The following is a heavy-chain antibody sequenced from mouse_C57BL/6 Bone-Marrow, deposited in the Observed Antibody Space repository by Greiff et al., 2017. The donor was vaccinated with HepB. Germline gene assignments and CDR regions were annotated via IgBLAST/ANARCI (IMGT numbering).Heavy chain of an antibody. V-gene: IGHV2-2*01. D-gene: IGHD2-5*01. Sequence: VKLVESGPGLVQPSQSLSITCTVSGFSLTSYGVHWVRQSPGKGLEWLGVIWSGGSTDYNAAFISRLSISKDNSKSQVFFKMNSLQADDTAIYYCARRFYSNHYYAMDYWGQGTSVTVSS. CDR2: IWSGGST. J-gene: IGHJ4*01. CDR1: GFSLTSYG. CDR3: ARRFYSNHYYAMDY.